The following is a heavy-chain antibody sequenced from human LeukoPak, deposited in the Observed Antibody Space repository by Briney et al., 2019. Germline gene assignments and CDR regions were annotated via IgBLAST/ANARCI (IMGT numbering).Heavy chain of an antibody. Sequence: GSLRPSCAASGFTFSSYFWMHWVRQAPGKGLVWVSRIKSDGSSSTYADSVKGRFTISRDNAKNTLYLQMNTLRAEDTAVYYCARGLDFGGYSSFEYWGQGTLVTVSS. CDR3: ARGLDFGGYSSFEY. J-gene: IGHJ4*02. CDR2: IKSDGSSS. CDR1: GFTFSSYFW. V-gene: IGHV3-74*01. D-gene: IGHD4-23*01.